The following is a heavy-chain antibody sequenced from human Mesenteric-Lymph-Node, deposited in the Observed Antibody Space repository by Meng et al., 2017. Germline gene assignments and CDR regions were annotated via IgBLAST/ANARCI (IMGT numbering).Heavy chain of an antibody. D-gene: IGHD1-26*01. Sequence: GGSLRLSCAASGFTFSSYGMHWVRQAPGKGLEWVAVISYDGSNKYYADSVKGRFTISRDNSKNTLYLQMNSLRAEDTAVYYCARDGWELLPNPPYFDYWGQGTLVTVSS. CDR1: GFTFSSYG. CDR3: ARDGWELLPNPPYFDY. J-gene: IGHJ4*02. V-gene: IGHV3-30*19. CDR2: ISYDGSNK.